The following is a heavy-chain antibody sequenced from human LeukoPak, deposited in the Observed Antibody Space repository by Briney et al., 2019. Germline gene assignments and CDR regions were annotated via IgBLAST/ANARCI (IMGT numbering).Heavy chain of an antibody. CDR1: GGSISSGDYY. J-gene: IGHJ4*02. Sequence: PSETLSLTCTVSGGSISSGDYYWSWIRQPPGKGLEWIGYIYYSGSTYYNPSLKSRVTISVDTSKNQFSLKLSSVTAADTAVYYCARDRVGAHTIGGDYFDYWGQGTLVTVSS. CDR3: ARDRVGAHTIGGDYFDY. D-gene: IGHD1-26*01. V-gene: IGHV4-30-4*01. CDR2: IYYSGST.